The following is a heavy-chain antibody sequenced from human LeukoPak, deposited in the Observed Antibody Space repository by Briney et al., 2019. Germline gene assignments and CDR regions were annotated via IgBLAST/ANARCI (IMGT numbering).Heavy chain of an antibody. CDR2: INTNTGNP. J-gene: IGHJ4*02. Sequence: ASVNVSCKASGYTFTSYAMNWVRQAPGQGLEWMGWINTNTGNPTYAQGFTGRFVFSLDTSVSTAYLQISSLKAEDTAVYYCAREPYYYDSSGYYRFDYWGQGTLVTVSS. D-gene: IGHD3-22*01. CDR1: GYTFTSYA. CDR3: AREPYYYDSSGYYRFDY. V-gene: IGHV7-4-1*02.